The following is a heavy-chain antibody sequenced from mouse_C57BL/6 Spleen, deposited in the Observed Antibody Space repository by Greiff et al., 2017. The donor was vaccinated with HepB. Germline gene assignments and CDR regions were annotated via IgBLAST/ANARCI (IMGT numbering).Heavy chain of an antibody. CDR2: ISDGGSYT. CDR1: GFTFSSYA. J-gene: IGHJ4*01. CDR3: ARGGGYGNSPYAMDY. Sequence: EVMLVESGGGLVKPGGSLKLSCAASGFTFSSYAMSWVRQTPEKRLEWVATISDGGSYTYYPDNVKGRITISRDNAKNNLYLQMSHLKSEDTAMYYCARGGGYGNSPYAMDYWGQGTSVTVSS. D-gene: IGHD2-1*01. V-gene: IGHV5-4*03.